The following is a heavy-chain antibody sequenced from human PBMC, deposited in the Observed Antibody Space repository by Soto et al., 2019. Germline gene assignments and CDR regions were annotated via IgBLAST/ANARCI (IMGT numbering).Heavy chain of an antibody. CDR1: GYTFTSYD. CDR2: MNPNSGNT. Sequence: VKVSCKASGYTFTSYDINWVRQATGQGLEWMGWMNPNSGNTGYAQKFQGRVTMTRNTSISTAYMELSSLRSEDTAVYYCARGVDTAMATYYYYMDVWGKGTTVTVSS. V-gene: IGHV1-8*01. D-gene: IGHD5-18*01. J-gene: IGHJ6*03. CDR3: ARGVDTAMATYYYYMDV.